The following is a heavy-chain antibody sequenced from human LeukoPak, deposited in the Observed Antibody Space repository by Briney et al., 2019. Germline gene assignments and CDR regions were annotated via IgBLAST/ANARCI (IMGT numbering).Heavy chain of an antibody. Sequence: ASVKVSCKASGGTFSSYAISWVRQAPGQGLEWMGRIIPILGIANYAQRFQGRVTITADESTSTAYMELSSLRSEDTAVYYCARDGEEVAGYFDYWGQGTLVTVSS. V-gene: IGHV1-69*04. J-gene: IGHJ4*02. CDR3: ARDGEEVAGYFDY. CDR2: IIPILGIA. D-gene: IGHD6-19*01. CDR1: GGTFSSYA.